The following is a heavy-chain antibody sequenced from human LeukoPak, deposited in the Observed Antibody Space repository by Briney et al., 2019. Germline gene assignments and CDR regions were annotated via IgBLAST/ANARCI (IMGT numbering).Heavy chain of an antibody. D-gene: IGHD3-16*01. J-gene: IGHJ5*02. CDR3: AKDDNYIRFLS. CDR2: ITGSGGNR. V-gene: IGHV3-23*01. CDR1: GFTFSSYE. Sequence: GGSLRLSCAASGFTFSSYEMNWVRQAPGKGLEWVSGITGSGGNRYYADSVKGRFTISRDNSKNTLYLQMNSLRAEDTAVYYCAKDDNYIRFLSWGQGTLVTVSS.